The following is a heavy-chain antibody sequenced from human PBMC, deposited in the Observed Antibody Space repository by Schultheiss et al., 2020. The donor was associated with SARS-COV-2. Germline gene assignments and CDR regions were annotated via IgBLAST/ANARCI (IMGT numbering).Heavy chain of an antibody. D-gene: IGHD6-13*01. V-gene: IGHV3-30*18. J-gene: IGHJ4*02. Sequence: GGSLRLSCAASGFTFSSYGMHWVRQAPGKGLEWVAVISYDGSNKYYADSVKGRFTISRDNAKNSLYLQMNSLRAEDTAVYYCAKGSGYSSSWSRGYFDYWGQGTLVTVSS. CDR1: GFTFSSYG. CDR3: AKGSGYSSSWSRGYFDY. CDR2: ISYDGSNK.